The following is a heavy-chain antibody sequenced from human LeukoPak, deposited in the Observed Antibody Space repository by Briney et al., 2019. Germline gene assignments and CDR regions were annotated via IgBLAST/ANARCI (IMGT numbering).Heavy chain of an antibody. CDR3: ARDSRTYYDFWSGYSSTLYFDF. J-gene: IGHJ4*02. V-gene: IGHV1-18*01. CDR2: ISAYNGNT. CDR1: GYTFTSYG. D-gene: IGHD3-3*01. Sequence: ASVKLSCKASGYTFTSYGISWVRQAPGQGLEWMGWISAYNGNTNYAQKLQGRDTMTTDTSTSTAYMELRSLRSDDTAVYYCARDSRTYYDFWSGYSSTLYFDFGGQGTLVTVS.